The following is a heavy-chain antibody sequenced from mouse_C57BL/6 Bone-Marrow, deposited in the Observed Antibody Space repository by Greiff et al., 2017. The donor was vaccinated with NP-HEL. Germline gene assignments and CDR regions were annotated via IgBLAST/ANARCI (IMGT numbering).Heavy chain of an antibody. V-gene: IGHV1-50*01. CDR1: GYTFTSYW. Sequence: VQLQQPGAELVKPGASVKLSCKASGYTFTSYWMQWVKQRPGQGLEWIGEIDPSDSYTNYNQKFKGKATLTVDTSSSTAYMQLSSLTSEDSAVYYCARYSYGSSYWYFDVWGTGTTVTVSS. J-gene: IGHJ1*03. D-gene: IGHD1-1*01. CDR3: ARYSYGSSYWYFDV. CDR2: IDPSDSYT.